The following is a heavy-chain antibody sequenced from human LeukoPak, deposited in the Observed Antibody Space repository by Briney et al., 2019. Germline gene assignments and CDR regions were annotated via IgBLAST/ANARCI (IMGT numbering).Heavy chain of an antibody. V-gene: IGHV3-23*01. J-gene: IGHJ4*02. D-gene: IGHD6-19*01. CDR3: ARDPSGWYFDY. CDR2: ISGGGNT. Sequence: GGSLRLSCAASGFTFSSYAMNWVRQAPGKGLEWVSTISGGGNTYYGDSVQGRFTISRDNSKNTLYLQMNSLRAEDTAVYYCARDPSGWYFDYWGQGTLVTVSS. CDR1: GFTFSSYA.